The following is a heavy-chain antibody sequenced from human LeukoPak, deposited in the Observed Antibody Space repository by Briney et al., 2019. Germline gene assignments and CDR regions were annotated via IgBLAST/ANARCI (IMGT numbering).Heavy chain of an antibody. CDR3: ASWDDYVWGSYRYTKFDY. J-gene: IGHJ4*02. V-gene: IGHV3-30-3*01. D-gene: IGHD3-16*02. CDR1: GFTFSSYA. CDR2: ISYDGSNK. Sequence: PGGSLRLSCAASGFTFSSYAMHWVRQAPGKGLEWVAVISYDGSNKYYADSVKGRFTISRDNSKNTLYLQMNSLRAEDMAVYYCASWDDYVWGSYRYTKFDYWGQGTLVTVSS.